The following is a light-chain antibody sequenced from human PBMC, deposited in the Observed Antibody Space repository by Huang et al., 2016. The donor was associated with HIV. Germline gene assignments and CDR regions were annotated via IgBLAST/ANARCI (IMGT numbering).Light chain of an antibody. CDR1: QSIGRY. Sequence: EIVLTPSPATLSLSQGDRATLSCRASQSIGRYLAWYQQKPGQAPRLLIYNASNRATGVPGRFSGSGSGTDFTLTISSLEPEDFAVYYCQQRNNWPPYTFGQGTKLEIK. J-gene: IGKJ2*01. CDR3: QQRNNWPPYT. V-gene: IGKV3-11*01. CDR2: NAS.